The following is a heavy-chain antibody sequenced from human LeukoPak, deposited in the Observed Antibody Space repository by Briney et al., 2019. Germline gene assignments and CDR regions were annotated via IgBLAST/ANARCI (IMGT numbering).Heavy chain of an antibody. CDR1: GFTVSSNY. CDR2: IYSGGST. Sequence: GSLRLSCAASGFTVSSNYMSWVRQAPGKGLEWVSVIYSGGSTYYADSVKGRFTISRDNSKNTLYLQMNSLRAEDTAVYYCASGFLNCSSTSCYAYWGQGTLVTVFS. CDR3: ASGFLNCSSTSCYAY. V-gene: IGHV3-53*01. J-gene: IGHJ4*02. D-gene: IGHD2-2*01.